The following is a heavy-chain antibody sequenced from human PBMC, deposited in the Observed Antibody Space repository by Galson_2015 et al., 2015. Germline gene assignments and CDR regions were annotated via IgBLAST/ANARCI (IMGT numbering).Heavy chain of an antibody. V-gene: IGHV3-9*01. CDR3: AKVRSGTRGTFDS. Sequence: SLRLSCAASGFTFDDYAIHWVRQAPGKGLEWVSGISWNSDTIAYGDSVKGRFTISRDNAKNCLYLQMNSLRPEDTAFYYCAKVRSGTRGTFDSWGQGTLVTVSA. CDR1: GFTFDDYA. D-gene: IGHD1-26*01. J-gene: IGHJ4*02. CDR2: ISWNSDTI.